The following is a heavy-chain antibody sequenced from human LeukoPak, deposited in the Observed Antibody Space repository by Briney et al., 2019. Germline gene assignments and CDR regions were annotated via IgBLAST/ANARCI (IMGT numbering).Heavy chain of an antibody. CDR1: GGSISSTTYY. CDR3: ARQTGSGLFILP. CDR2: IYKTGST. Sequence: SETLSLTCTVSGGSISSTTYYWAWLRQPPGTGLEWIGSIYKTGSTNYSPSLKSRVFISVDTSNNQFSLKLNSVTAADTAVYYCARQTGSGLFILPGGQGTLVTVSS. V-gene: IGHV4-39*01. J-gene: IGHJ4*02. D-gene: IGHD3/OR15-3a*01.